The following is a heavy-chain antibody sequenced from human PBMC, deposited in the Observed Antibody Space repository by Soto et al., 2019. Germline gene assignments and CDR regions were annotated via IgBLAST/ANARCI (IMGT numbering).Heavy chain of an antibody. CDR1: GYSFMKYG. D-gene: IGHD2-2*01. J-gene: IGHJ4*02. V-gene: IGHV1-18*01. CDR3: AREASVLIPAAQPSRFDS. Sequence: ASVKVSCKGFGYSFMKYGINWVRQAPGQGLEWVGWISPYSGYTHSAQKFHGRLTLTTDTAASTAYMELRILRSADTALHYCAREASVLIPAAQPSRFDSWGKGTLVTASS. CDR2: ISPYSGYT.